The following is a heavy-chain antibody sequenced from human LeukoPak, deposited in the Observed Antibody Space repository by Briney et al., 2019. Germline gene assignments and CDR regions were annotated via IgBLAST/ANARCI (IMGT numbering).Heavy chain of an antibody. CDR1: GGSISSYY. D-gene: IGHD3-22*01. Sequence: SETLSLTCTVSGGSISSYYRSWVRQPAGKGLEWIGRICTSGSTNYNPSLKSRVTMSVDTSKNQFSLKLSSVTAADTAVYYCARGLPTYYYDSSGYYFDAFDIWGQGTMVTVSS. CDR2: ICTSGST. CDR3: ARGLPTYYYDSSGYYFDAFDI. J-gene: IGHJ3*02. V-gene: IGHV4-4*07.